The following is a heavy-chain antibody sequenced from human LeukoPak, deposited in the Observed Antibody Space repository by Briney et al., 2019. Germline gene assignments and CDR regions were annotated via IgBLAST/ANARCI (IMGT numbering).Heavy chain of an antibody. V-gene: IGHV3-74*01. Sequence: HTGGSLRLSCAASGFTFSSYFWMHSVRQAPGKGLVWVSRIKSDGSSSTYADSVKGRFTISRDNAKNSLYLQMNALRAEDTAVYYCVRDLDLGGYSSFEYWGQGTLVTVSS. CDR3: VRDLDLGGYSSFEY. CDR1: GFTFSSYFW. CDR2: IKSDGSSS. J-gene: IGHJ4*02. D-gene: IGHD4-23*01.